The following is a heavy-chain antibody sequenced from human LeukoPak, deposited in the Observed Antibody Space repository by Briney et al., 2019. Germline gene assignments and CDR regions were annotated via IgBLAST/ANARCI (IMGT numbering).Heavy chain of an antibody. Sequence: GGSLRLSCAASGFTFSSYSMNWVRQAPGKGLEWVSSISSSSSYIYYADSVKGRFTISRDNAKNSLYLQMNSLRAEDTAVYYCARGCYDYVWGSYRKRKIYYFDYWGQGTLVTVSS. CDR2: ISSSSSYI. D-gene: IGHD3-16*02. CDR3: ARGCYDYVWGSYRKRKIYYFDY. CDR1: GFTFSSYS. J-gene: IGHJ4*02. V-gene: IGHV3-21*01.